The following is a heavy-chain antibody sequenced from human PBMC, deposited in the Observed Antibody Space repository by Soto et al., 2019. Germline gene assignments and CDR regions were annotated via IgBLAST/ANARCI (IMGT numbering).Heavy chain of an antibody. Sequence: EVQLVQSGAEVKKSGESLKISCKGSGYSFTNYWIAWVRQMPGKGLEWMGIIYPGDSDTRYSPSFQGQVTISADKSISTAYLQWSSLKASDTAMYYCARRGITTTWYLDLWGRGTPVTVSS. CDR3: ARRGITTTWYLDL. CDR2: IYPGDSDT. CDR1: GYSFTNYW. D-gene: IGHD3-10*01. V-gene: IGHV5-51*03. J-gene: IGHJ2*01.